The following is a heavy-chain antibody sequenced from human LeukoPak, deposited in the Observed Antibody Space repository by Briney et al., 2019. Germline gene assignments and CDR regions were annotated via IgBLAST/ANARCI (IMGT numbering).Heavy chain of an antibody. CDR3: TAAGHKGSGWYSD. V-gene: IGHV3-23*01. CDR1: GVTFCNYA. D-gene: IGHD6-19*01. CDR2: ICGSGGNI. J-gene: IGHJ4*02. Sequence: GGSLRLSCAVSGVTFCNYAMSCVRQSPGRGLGGVSLICGSGGNIYYADSAKGRFNISRDSSKSRLCLQMNSLTGERPAVYYCTAAGHKGSGWYSDWGQGTLVTVSS.